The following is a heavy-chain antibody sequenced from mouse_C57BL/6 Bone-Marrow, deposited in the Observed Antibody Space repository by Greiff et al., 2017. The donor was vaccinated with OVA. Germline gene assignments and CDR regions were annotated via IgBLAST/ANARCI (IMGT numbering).Heavy chain of an antibody. V-gene: IGHV1-64*01. Sequence: QVQLQQPGAELVKPGASVKLSCKASGYTFTSYWMHWVKPRPGQGLEWIGMLHPNSGSTNYNEKFKSKATLTVDKSSSTAYMQLSSLTSEDSAVDYCARRGYGSSSFAYWGQGTLGTVSA. CDR1: GYTFTSYW. D-gene: IGHD1-1*01. CDR3: ARRGYGSSSFAY. CDR2: LHPNSGST. J-gene: IGHJ3*01.